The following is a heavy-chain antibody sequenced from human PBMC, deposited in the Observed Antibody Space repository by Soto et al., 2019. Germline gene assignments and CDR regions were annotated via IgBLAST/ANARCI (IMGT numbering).Heavy chain of an antibody. J-gene: IGHJ4*02. Sequence: QVTLKESGPVLVKPTETLTLTCTVSGFSLSNARMGVSWIRQPPGKALEWLAHIFSNDEKSYSTSLKSRLTISKDTSKSQVVLTMTNMDPVDTATYYCARIPAYYDFLSGYSPEYYFDYWGQGTLVTVSS. CDR1: GFSLSNARMG. V-gene: IGHV2-26*01. D-gene: IGHD3-3*01. CDR2: IFSNDEK. CDR3: ARIPAYYDFLSGYSPEYYFDY.